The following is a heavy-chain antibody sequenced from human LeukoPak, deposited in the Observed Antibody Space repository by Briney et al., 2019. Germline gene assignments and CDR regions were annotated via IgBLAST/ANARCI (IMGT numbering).Heavy chain of an antibody. J-gene: IGHJ5*02. CDR3: ARSIYDSSGYQYEPWFDP. CDR1: GDSITNYY. V-gene: IGHV4-4*07. D-gene: IGHD3-22*01. Sequence: SETLSLTCTVSGDSITNYYWSWIRQPAGKGLEWIGRFYTTENANYNPSLKSRVTMSVDTSKNQFSLNLSSVTAADTAVYYCARSIYDSSGYQYEPWFDPWGRGTLVTVSS. CDR2: FYTTENA.